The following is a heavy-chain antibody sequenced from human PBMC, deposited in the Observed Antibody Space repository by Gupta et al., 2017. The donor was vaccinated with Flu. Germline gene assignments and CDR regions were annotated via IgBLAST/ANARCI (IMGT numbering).Heavy chain of an antibody. J-gene: IGHJ4*02. Sequence: RLSCAASGFSFTNYAISWIRQAPGKGLDWVSVVSGNGDISFYAESVKGRFTISRDNSKNTVSLHMNSLTADDTGVYYCAAGGYFHGYRFHCWGQGTQVTVSS. V-gene: IGHV3-23*01. CDR1: GFSFTNYA. CDR3: AAGGYFHGYRFHC. CDR2: VSGNGDIS. D-gene: IGHD2-2*03.